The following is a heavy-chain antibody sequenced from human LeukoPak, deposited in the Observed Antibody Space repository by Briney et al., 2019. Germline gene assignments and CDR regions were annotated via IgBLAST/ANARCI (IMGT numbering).Heavy chain of an antibody. D-gene: IGHD1-1*01. V-gene: IGHV3-7*03. CDR1: GFTFSRYW. J-gene: IGHJ4*02. CDR2: IKEDGGEK. CDR3: ATTRGFDY. Sequence: PGGSLRLSCAASGFTFSRYWMSWVRQTPGKGLEWVANIKEDGGEKYYVDSVKGRFTISRDNAKSSLFLQTNSLRTEDTAVYYCATTRGFDYWGQGTLVTVSS.